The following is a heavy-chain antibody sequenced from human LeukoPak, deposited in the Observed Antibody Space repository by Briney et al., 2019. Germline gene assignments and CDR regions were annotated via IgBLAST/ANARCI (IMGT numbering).Heavy chain of an antibody. CDR2: IWYDGSNK. CDR3: ARDATDIVVVPAAIDTAYYYYYYMDV. D-gene: IGHD2-2*02. Sequence: GGSLRLSCAASGFTFSSYVMHWVRQAPGKGLEWVAVIWYDGSNKYYADSVKGRFTISRDNSKNTLYLQMNSLRAEDTAVYYCARDATDIVVVPAAIDTAYYYYYYMDVWGKGTTVTVSS. J-gene: IGHJ6*03. V-gene: IGHV3-33*01. CDR1: GFTFSSYV.